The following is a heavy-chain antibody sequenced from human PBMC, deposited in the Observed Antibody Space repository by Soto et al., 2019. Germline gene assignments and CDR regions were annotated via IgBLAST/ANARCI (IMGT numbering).Heavy chain of an antibody. CDR3: ARLYSATYTNFDC. CDR1: GFTVSNNY. Sequence: RRLSCAASGFTVSNNYMSWVRQAPGKGLEWVSTVYGGGSTYYADSVKGRFTISRDNSKNTLYLQMNSLRAEDTAVYYCARLYSATYTNFDCWGQGTLVTVSS. V-gene: IGHV3-53*01. D-gene: IGHD1-26*01. J-gene: IGHJ4*02. CDR2: VYGGGST.